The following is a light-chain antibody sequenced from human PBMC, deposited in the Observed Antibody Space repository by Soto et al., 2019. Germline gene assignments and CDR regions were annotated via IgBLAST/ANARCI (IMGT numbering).Light chain of an antibody. V-gene: IGLV2-14*01. CDR2: DVS. CDR1: SSEVGGYNY. CDR3: SSYTSSSPYV. Sequence: QCVLTQPASVSGSPGQSIAISCTGTSSEVGGYNYVSWYQQHPGKAPKLMIYDVSNRPSGVSNRLSGSKSGNTASLTISGLQAEDEADYSCSSYTSSSPYVFGTGTKVTVL. J-gene: IGLJ1*01.